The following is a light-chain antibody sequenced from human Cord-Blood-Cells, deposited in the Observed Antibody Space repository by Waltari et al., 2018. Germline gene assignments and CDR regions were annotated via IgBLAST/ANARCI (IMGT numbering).Light chain of an antibody. Sequence: EIQMTHSTSCLSASVGDSVTITCRASQSISSYLNWYQQKPGKAPKLLIYAASSLQSGVPSRFSGSGSGTDFTLTISSLQPEDFATYYCQQSYSTSWTFGQGTKVEIK. J-gene: IGKJ1*01. CDR2: AAS. CDR1: QSISSY. V-gene: IGKV1-39*01. CDR3: QQSYSTSWT.